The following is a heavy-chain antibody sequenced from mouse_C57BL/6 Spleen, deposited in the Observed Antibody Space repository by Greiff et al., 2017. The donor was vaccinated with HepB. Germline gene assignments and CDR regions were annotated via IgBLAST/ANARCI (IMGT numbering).Heavy chain of an antibody. J-gene: IGHJ4*01. V-gene: IGHV1-19*01. D-gene: IGHD2-5*01. CDR1: GYTFTDYY. Sequence: VQLQQSGPVLVKPGASVKMSCKASGYTFTDYYMNWVKQSHGKSLEWIGVINPYNGGTSYNQKFKGKATLTVDKSSSTAYMELNSLTSEDSAVYYCARKDYSKDYAMDYWGQGTSVTVSS. CDR3: ARKDYSKDYAMDY. CDR2: INPYNGGT.